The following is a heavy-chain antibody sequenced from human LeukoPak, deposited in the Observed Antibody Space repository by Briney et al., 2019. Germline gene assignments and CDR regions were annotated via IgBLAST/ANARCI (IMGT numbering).Heavy chain of an antibody. J-gene: IGHJ4*02. CDR2: ISYDGSNK. CDR3: ARDLVAGTIDY. D-gene: IGHD6-19*01. CDR1: GFTFSNYG. Sequence: GGSLRLSCAASGFTFSNYGMHWVRQAPGKGLEWVAVISYDGSNKYYADSVKGRFTISRDNSKNTLYLQMNSLRAEDTAVYYCARDLVAGTIDYWGQGTLVTVSS. V-gene: IGHV3-30*19.